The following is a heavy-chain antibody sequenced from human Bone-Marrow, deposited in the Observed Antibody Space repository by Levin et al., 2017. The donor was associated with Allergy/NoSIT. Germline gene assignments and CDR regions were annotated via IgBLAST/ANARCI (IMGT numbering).Heavy chain of an antibody. D-gene: IGHD4-23*01. CDR3: ARAYGGNAFDV. CDR1: GLTVSNNY. V-gene: IGHV3-53*01. Sequence: ASVKVSCAASGLTVSNNYMNWVRQSPGKGLEWVSIIYEDGGTYYADSVKGRFTISRDNSNNTVFLQMSSLRAEDTAIYYCARAYGGNAFDVWGQGTMVTVSS. J-gene: IGHJ3*01. CDR2: IYEDGGT.